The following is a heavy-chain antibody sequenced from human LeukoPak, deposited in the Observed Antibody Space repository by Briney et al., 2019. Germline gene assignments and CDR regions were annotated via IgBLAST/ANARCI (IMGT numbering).Heavy chain of an antibody. Sequence: SVKVSCKASGGTFSSYAISWVRQAPGQGLEWMGGIIPIFGTANYAQKFQGRVTITADESTSTAYMELSSLRAEDTAVYYCVRDLGGRSGHWGQGTLVTVSS. J-gene: IGHJ4*02. CDR2: IIPIFGTA. CDR1: GGTFSSYA. CDR3: VRDLGGRSGH. V-gene: IGHV1-69*13. D-gene: IGHD1-26*01.